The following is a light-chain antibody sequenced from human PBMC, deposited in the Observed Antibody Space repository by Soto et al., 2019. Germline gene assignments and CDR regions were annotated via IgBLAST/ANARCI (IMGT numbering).Light chain of an antibody. CDR2: GAS. Sequence: ENVLTQSPGTLSLSPGERATLSCRASQSVTSNFLAWYQQRPGQAPRLLIYGASTRAAGVQDRFSGSGSGTDVTLAITRLEHEDFAVYYCQQYGRSPLLYTLGQGTKLGVK. CDR1: QSVTSNF. J-gene: IGKJ2*01. CDR3: QQYGRSPLLYT. V-gene: IGKV3-20*01.